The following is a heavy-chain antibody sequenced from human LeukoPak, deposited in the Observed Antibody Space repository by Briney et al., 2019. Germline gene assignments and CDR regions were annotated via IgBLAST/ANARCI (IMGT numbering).Heavy chain of an antibody. Sequence: GGSLRLSCAASGFTFSVYWMNWVRQAPGKGLEWVANIKQDGSEKYYVDSVKGRFTISRDNAKNSLYLQMNSLRAEDTAVYYCARDHGRYCSGGSCYFGGFFEYWGQGTLGTVSS. CDR2: IKQDGSEK. V-gene: IGHV3-7*03. D-gene: IGHD2-15*01. J-gene: IGHJ4*02. CDR3: ARDHGRYCSGGSCYFGGFFEY. CDR1: GFTFSVYW.